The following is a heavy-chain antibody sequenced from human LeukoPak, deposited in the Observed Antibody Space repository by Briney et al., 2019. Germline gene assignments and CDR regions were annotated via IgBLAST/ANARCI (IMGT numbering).Heavy chain of an antibody. D-gene: IGHD3/OR15-3a*01. CDR3: AKVAAWTYFDS. Sequence: PGGSLRLSCAASGFTFSNYAMNWVRQAPGKGLGWVSAIDGSGQTTYYADSVRGRFTISRDNSKNTLYLQLTSLRVEDTAIYYCAKVAAWTYFDSWGQGILVTVSS. CDR2: IDGSGQTT. V-gene: IGHV3-23*01. J-gene: IGHJ4*02. CDR1: GFTFSNYA.